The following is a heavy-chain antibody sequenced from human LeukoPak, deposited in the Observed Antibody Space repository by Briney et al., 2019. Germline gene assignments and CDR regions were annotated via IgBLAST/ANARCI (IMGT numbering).Heavy chain of an antibody. Sequence: PSETLSLTCTVSGVSISGYSWSWIRQSPEKGLVWIGCIYYSGSTNYNPSLKSRLSISVDLFKNQFSLKLSSVTAADTALYYCARHLTYYSDKSDYSRDVFDIWGQGTMVTVSS. V-gene: IGHV4-59*08. D-gene: IGHD3-22*01. CDR2: IYYSGST. CDR1: GVSISGYS. CDR3: ARHLTYYSDKSDYSRDVFDI. J-gene: IGHJ3*02.